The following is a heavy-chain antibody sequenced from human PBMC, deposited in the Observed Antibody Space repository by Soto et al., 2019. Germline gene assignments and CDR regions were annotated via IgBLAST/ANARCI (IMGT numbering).Heavy chain of an antibody. CDR2: ISSSTTII. D-gene: IGHD3-10*01. CDR1: GFTFTSYS. CDR3: ARRGLFESGGIDY. J-gene: IGHJ4*02. V-gene: IGHV3-48*01. Sequence: EVQLVESGGGLVQPGGSLRLSCAASGFTFTSYSMNWVRQAPGKGLEWVSYISSSTTIIYYADSVKGRFTISRDNARNSLYLQSNSLRAEDTAVYYCARRGLFESGGIDYWGQGTLVTVSS.